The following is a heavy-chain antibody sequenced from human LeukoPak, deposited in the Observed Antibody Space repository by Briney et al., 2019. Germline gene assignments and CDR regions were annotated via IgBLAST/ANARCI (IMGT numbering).Heavy chain of an antibody. Sequence: SETLSLTCAVSGGSISSSNWWSWVRQPPGKGLEWIGEIYHSGSTNYNPSLKSRVTISVDKSKNQFSLKLSSVTAADTAVYYCARDIYYYDSSGYYYKLRYFDLWGRGTLVTVSS. CDR2: IYHSGST. CDR3: ARDIYYYDSSGYYYKLRYFDL. D-gene: IGHD3-22*01. CDR1: GGSISSSNW. J-gene: IGHJ2*01. V-gene: IGHV4-4*02.